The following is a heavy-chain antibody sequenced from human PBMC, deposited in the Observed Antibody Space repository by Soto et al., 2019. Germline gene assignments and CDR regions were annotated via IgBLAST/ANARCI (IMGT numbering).Heavy chain of an antibody. CDR1: GFTFRSYA. Sequence: GGSQRLSCAASGFTFRSYAVSWVRQAPGKGLEWVSAISGSGGSTYYADSVKGRFTISRDNSKNTLYLQMNSLRAEDTAVYYCAKEFVQGPLNYFDYWGQGTLVTVSS. J-gene: IGHJ4*02. D-gene: IGHD3-16*01. V-gene: IGHV3-23*01. CDR2: ISGSGGST. CDR3: AKEFVQGPLNYFDY.